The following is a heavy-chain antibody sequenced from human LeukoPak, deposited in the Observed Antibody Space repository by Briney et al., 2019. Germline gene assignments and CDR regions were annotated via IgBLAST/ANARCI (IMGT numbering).Heavy chain of an antibody. J-gene: IGHJ3*02. V-gene: IGHV3-48*03. CDR2: ISRSGSPI. CDR1: GFTFSSYE. D-gene: IGHD2-2*01. Sequence: GGSLRLSCAASGFTFSSYEMNWVRQAPGKGLEWVSYISRSGSPIYYADSAKGRFTISRDNDKNSLYLQMNSLRAEDTAVYYCASIGVVVVPAAMGAFDIWGQGTMVTVSS. CDR3: ASIGVVVVPAAMGAFDI.